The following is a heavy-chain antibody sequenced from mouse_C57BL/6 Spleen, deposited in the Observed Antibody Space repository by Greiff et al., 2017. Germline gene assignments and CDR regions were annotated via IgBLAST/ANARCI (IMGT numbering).Heavy chain of an antibody. Sequence: EVQVVESGGGLVKPGGSLKLSCAASGFTFSSYAMSWVRQTPEKRLEWVATISAGGSYTYYPDNVKGRITISRDNAKNNLHLQMSQLKAEDTAMYYCARTYYFDYWGQGTTLTVSS. CDR2: ISAGGSYT. V-gene: IGHV5-4*01. J-gene: IGHJ2*01. CDR3: ARTYYFDY. CDR1: GFTFSSYA.